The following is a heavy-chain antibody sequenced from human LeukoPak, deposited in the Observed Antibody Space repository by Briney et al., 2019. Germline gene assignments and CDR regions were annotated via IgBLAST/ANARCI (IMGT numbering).Heavy chain of an antibody. D-gene: IGHD3-22*01. V-gene: IGHV3-15*07. CDR3: ATDFYDST. CDR2: IRSNSDGGTI. Sequence: GGSLRLSCATSGFTFSNAWMNWVRQAPGKGLEWVGRIRSNSDGGTIDYAAPVTGRFTLSRDDPKTTLYLQMNSLQTEDTAVYYCATDFYDSTWGQGTLVTVSS. J-gene: IGHJ5*02. CDR1: GFTFSNAW.